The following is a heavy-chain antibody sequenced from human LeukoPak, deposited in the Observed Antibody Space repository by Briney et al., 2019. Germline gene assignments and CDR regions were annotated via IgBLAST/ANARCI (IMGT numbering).Heavy chain of an antibody. D-gene: IGHD3-10*01. J-gene: IGHJ4*02. Sequence: SETLSLTCTVSGVSISSYYWSWIRQPPGKGLEWIGFIYYSGNTNYNPSLKSRVTISVDTSKNQFSLKLSSMTAADTAVYYCARGALLWFGDRMEYYFDYWGQGTLLTVSS. V-gene: IGHV4-59*01. CDR2: IYYSGNT. CDR3: ARGALLWFGDRMEYYFDY. CDR1: GVSISSYY.